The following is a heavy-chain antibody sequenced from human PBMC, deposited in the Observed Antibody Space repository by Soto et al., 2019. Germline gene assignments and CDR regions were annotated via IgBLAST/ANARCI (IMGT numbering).Heavy chain of an antibody. V-gene: IGHV1-69*05. CDR2: IIPIFGTA. CDR3: AGPPELTRIYYYYGMDV. D-gene: IGHD1-7*01. CDR1: GGTFSSYA. J-gene: IGHJ6*02. Sequence: QVQLVQSGAEVKKPGSSVKVSCKASGGTFSSYAISWVRQAPGQGLEWMGGIIPIFGTANYAQKFQGRVTITPDESTSAAYMELSSLRSEDTAVYYCAGPPELTRIYYYYGMDVWGQGTTVTVSS.